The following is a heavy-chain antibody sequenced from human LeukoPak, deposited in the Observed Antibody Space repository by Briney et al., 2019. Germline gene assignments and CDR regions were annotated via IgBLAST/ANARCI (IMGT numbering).Heavy chain of an antibody. Sequence: PSETLSLTCTVSGGSISSSYWSWIRQPPGKGLEWIGYIYYSGSTNYNPSFKSRVAISVDTSKNQFSLKLSSVTAADTAVYYCATWRIAVAGTFDYWGQGTLVTVST. CDR1: GGSISSSY. D-gene: IGHD6-19*01. V-gene: IGHV4-59*08. J-gene: IGHJ4*02. CDR3: ATWRIAVAGTFDY. CDR2: IYYSGST.